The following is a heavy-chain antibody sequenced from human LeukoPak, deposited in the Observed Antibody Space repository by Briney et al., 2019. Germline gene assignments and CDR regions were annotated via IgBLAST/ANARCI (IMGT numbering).Heavy chain of an antibody. CDR1: GGTFSSYA. CDR2: IIPIFGTA. CDR3: ARVRMVRGDNWFDP. J-gene: IGHJ5*02. Sequence: SVKVSCKASGGTFSSYAISWVRQAPGQGLEWMGGIIPIFGTANYAQKFQGRVTITEDESTSTAYMELSSLRSEDTAVYYCARVRMVRGDNWFDPWGQGTLVTVSS. V-gene: IGHV1-69*13. D-gene: IGHD3-10*01.